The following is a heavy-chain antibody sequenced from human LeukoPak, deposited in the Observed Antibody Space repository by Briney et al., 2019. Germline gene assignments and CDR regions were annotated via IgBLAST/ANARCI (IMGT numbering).Heavy chain of an antibody. CDR1: GFAFSSSP. V-gene: IGHV3-64D*09. J-gene: IGHJ4*02. CDR3: VRRGYSYGFDY. Sequence: PGGSLRLSCSASGFAFSSSPMHWVRQAPGKGLEYVSTISSNGGSTFYADSVKGRFTISRDSSRNTLYLQMSSLRAEDTAVHYCVRRGYSYGFDYWGQGTLVTVSS. CDR2: ISSNGGST. D-gene: IGHD5-18*01.